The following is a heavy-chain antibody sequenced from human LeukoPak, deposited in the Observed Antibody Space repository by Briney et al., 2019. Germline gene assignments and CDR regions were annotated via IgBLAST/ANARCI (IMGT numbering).Heavy chain of an antibody. CDR2: INPDGDNT. D-gene: IGHD4-17*01. CDR1: GFTFRSYA. Sequence: GGSLRLSCVASGFTFRSYAMSWVRQAPGESLEWVSAINPDGDNTYYADSVKGRFTISRDNAKNSLYLQMNSLRAEDTAVYYCARENDYGDSDPLDYWGQGTLVTVSS. CDR3: ARENDYGDSDPLDY. J-gene: IGHJ4*02. V-gene: IGHV3-23*01.